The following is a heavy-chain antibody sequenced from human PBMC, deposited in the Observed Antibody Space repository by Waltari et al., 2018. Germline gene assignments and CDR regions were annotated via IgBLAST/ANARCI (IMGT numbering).Heavy chain of an antibody. CDR3: ARDGCSSTSCPPSNWYFDL. D-gene: IGHD2-2*01. J-gene: IGHJ2*01. V-gene: IGHV1-2*02. Sequence: QVQLVQSGAEVKKPGASVKVSCKASGYTFTGYYMHWLRQAPGQGLEWMGWINPNSGGTNYAQKFQGRVTMTRDTSISTAYMELSRLRSDDTAVYYCARDGCSSTSCPPSNWYFDLWGRGTLVTVSS. CDR1: GYTFTGYY. CDR2: INPNSGGT.